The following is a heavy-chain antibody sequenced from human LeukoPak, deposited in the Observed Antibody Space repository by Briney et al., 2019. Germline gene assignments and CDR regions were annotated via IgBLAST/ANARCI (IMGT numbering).Heavy chain of an antibody. D-gene: IGHD1-26*01. J-gene: IGHJ4*02. CDR1: GYTFTGYY. CDR3: ARDYSGSYLEFDY. V-gene: IGHV1-2*02. CDR2: INPNSGGT. Sequence: ASVKVSCKASGYTFTGYYMHWVRQAPGQGLEWMGWINPNSGGTNYAQKFQGRVTMTRDTSISTAYMELSRLRSDDTAVYYCARDYSGSYLEFDYWGQGTLVTVSS.